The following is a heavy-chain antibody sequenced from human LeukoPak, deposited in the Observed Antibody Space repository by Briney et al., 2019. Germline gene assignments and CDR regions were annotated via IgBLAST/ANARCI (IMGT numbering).Heavy chain of an antibody. CDR3: ARGPPGDYYYGMDV. D-gene: IGHD4-17*01. CDR1: DGSISSYY. Sequence: SEILSLTCTVSDGSISSYYWSWIRQPPGKGLEWIGYIYYSGSTNYNPSLKSRVTISVDTSKNQFSLKLSSVTAADTAVYYCARGPPGDYYYGMDVWGQGTTVTVSS. V-gene: IGHV4-59*01. J-gene: IGHJ6*02. CDR2: IYYSGST.